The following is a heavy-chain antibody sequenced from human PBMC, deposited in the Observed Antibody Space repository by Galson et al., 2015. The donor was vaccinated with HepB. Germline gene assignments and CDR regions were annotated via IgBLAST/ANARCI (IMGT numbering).Heavy chain of an antibody. V-gene: IGHV5-51*03. CDR3: ARRIADYYDSSGYNLDY. Sequence: QSGAEVKKPGESLKISCKGSGYSFTSYWIGWVRQMPGKGLEWMGIIYPGDSDTRYSPSFQGQVTISADKSISTAYLQWSSLKASDTAMYYCARRIADYYDSSGYNLDYWGQGTLVTVPS. CDR1: GYSFTSYW. J-gene: IGHJ4*02. D-gene: IGHD3-22*01. CDR2: IYPGDSDT.